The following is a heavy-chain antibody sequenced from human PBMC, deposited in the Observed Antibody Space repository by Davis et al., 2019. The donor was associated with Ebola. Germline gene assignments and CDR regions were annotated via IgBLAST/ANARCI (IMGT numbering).Heavy chain of an antibody. CDR2: IYSGGST. Sequence: GESLKISCAASGFTVSSNYMSWVRQAPGKGLEWVSVIYSGGSTYYADSVKGRFTISRDNAKNSLYLQMNSLRAEDTAVYYCARVLAVAYFDYWGQGTLVTVSS. CDR1: GFTVSSNY. J-gene: IGHJ4*02. CDR3: ARVLAVAYFDY. D-gene: IGHD6-19*01. V-gene: IGHV3-53*01.